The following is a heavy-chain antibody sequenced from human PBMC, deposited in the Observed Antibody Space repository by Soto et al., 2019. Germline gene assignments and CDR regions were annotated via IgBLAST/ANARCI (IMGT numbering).Heavy chain of an antibody. J-gene: IGHJ4*02. CDR2: IYYSGST. V-gene: IGHV4-59*01. CDR3: ARNHGSRSYDY. D-gene: IGHD3-10*01. Sequence: SETLSLTCTVSGGSISSYYWSWIRQPPGKGLEWIGYIYYSGSTNYNPSLKSRVTISVDTSKNQFSLKLSSVTAADTAVYYCARNHGSRSYDYWGQGTLLTVSS. CDR1: GGSISSYY.